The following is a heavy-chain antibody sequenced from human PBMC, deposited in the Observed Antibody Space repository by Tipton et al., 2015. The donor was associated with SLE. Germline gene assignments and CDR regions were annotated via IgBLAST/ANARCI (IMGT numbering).Heavy chain of an antibody. Sequence: TLSLTCIVSGGSIKNHYWSWIRQHPGKGLEWIGYIYYTMSAYYNPSLKSRVIISLDTSKNHFSLKLSSVTAADTAVYYCARVPRTFYYDYSGHFDYWGPGTLVTVSS. D-gene: IGHD3-22*01. CDR3: ARVPRTFYYDYSGHFDY. V-gene: IGHV4-31*03. CDR1: GGSIKNHY. CDR2: IYYTMSA. J-gene: IGHJ4*02.